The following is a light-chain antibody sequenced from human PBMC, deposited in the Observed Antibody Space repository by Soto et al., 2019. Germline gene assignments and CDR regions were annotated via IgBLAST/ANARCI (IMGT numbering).Light chain of an antibody. CDR2: DAS. CDR3: QQRSNWL. CDR1: QSVSNY. J-gene: IGKJ3*01. V-gene: IGKV3-11*01. Sequence: EIVLTHSPATLSLSPGERAALSCSASQSVSNYVAWYQQKPGQAPRLLIYDASNRATGIPARFSGSGSGTDFTPTISSLEPEDFAVYYCQQRSNWLFGPGTKVDIK.